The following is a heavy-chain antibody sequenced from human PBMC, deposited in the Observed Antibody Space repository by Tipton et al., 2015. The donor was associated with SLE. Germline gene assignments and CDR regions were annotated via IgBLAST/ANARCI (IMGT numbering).Heavy chain of an antibody. CDR3: ANTIRFLEWFRGDPLFDY. J-gene: IGHJ4*02. D-gene: IGHD3-3*01. CDR1: GFTFSNYD. Sequence: SLRLSCAASGFTFSNYDMHWVRQAPGKGVEWVAFIRYDGRKTYYLNSVKGRFTISRDSAKNTLYLQMSSLRPEDTAVYYCANTIRFLEWFRGDPLFDYWGQGTLVTVSS. V-gene: IGHV3-30*02. CDR2: IRYDGRKT.